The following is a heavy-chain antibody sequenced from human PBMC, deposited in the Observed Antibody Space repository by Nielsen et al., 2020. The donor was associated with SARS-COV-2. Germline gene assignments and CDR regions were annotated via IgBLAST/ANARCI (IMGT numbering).Heavy chain of an antibody. CDR2: IFFRGST. V-gene: IGHV4-59*12. CDR3: ARVNGPFGSGSYPDY. Sequence: SETLSLTCSVSGGSMNDYYWTWIRQPPGKGLEWIANIFFRGSTIYNPSLRSRVTISIDTSKNQFSLQVTSVTAADTAVYYCARVNGPFGSGSYPDYWGQGTLVTVSS. CDR1: GGSMNDYY. D-gene: IGHD3-10*01. J-gene: IGHJ4*02.